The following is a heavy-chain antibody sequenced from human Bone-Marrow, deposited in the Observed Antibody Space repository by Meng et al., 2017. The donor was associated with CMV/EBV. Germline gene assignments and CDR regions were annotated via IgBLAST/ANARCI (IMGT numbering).Heavy chain of an antibody. V-gene: IGHV3-11*01. CDR1: GFTSSDYY. CDR2: ISSSGSTI. CDR3: ARDSRGWDFDY. Sequence: CAASGFTSSDYYMSWIRQAPGKGLEWVSYISSSGSTIKYADSVKGRFTISKDNTQNSLYLQMSSLRAEDTAVYYCARDSRGWDFDYWGQGTLVTVSS. D-gene: IGHD2-2*01. J-gene: IGHJ4*02.